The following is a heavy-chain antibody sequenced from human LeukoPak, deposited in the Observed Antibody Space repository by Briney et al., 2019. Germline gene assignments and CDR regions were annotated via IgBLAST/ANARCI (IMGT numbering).Heavy chain of an antibody. V-gene: IGHV4-34*01. Sequence: SETLSLTCAVYGDSFSGYHWNWIRQPPGKGLEWIGEISHSGTTYYNASLKSQVSISIDTSKNQFSLRLTSVTAADTAVYYCARQTGSGLFILPGGQGTLVTVSS. D-gene: IGHD3/OR15-3a*01. CDR2: ISHSGTT. CDR1: GDSFSGYH. J-gene: IGHJ4*02. CDR3: ARQTGSGLFILP.